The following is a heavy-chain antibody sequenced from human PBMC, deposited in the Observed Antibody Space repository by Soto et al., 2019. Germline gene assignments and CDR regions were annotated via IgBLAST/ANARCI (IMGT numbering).Heavy chain of an antibody. D-gene: IGHD3-22*01. Sequence: SETLSLTCTVSGGSISSYYWSWIRQPPGRGLEWIGYIYYSGSTNYNPSLKSRVTISVDTSKNQFSLKLSSVTAADTAVYYCARDGYYYDSSGYQRVYYFDYWGQGTLVTVSS. V-gene: IGHV4-59*01. CDR1: GGSISSYY. CDR3: ARDGYYYDSSGYQRVYYFDY. J-gene: IGHJ4*02. CDR2: IYYSGST.